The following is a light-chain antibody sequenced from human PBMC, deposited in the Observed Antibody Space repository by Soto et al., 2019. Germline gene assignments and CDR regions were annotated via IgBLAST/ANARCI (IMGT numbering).Light chain of an antibody. CDR2: LNNDGSH. CDR3: QTWGSGFQF. CDR1: SGHSSYA. Sequence: QPVLTQSPSASASLGASVTLTCTLTSGHSSYATACHQKQPGKGHRYLMDLNNDGSHTKGDGIPDRFSGSSAGTDRYLIVSSLQSEDEADYYCQTWGSGFQFFGGGTKLTVL. V-gene: IGLV4-69*01. J-gene: IGLJ2*01.